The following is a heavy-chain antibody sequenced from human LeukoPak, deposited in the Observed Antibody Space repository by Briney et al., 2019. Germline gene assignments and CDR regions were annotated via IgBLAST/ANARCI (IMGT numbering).Heavy chain of an antibody. CDR3: ARLSADYYDSSGLLYYFDY. J-gene: IGHJ4*02. D-gene: IGHD3-22*01. Sequence: ASVKVSCKASGYTFTSYGISWVRQAPGQGLEWMGWISAYNGSTNYAQKLQGRVTMTTDTSTSTAYMELRSLRSDDTAVYYCARLSADYYDSSGLLYYFDYWGQGTLVTVSS. CDR2: ISAYNGST. V-gene: IGHV1-18*01. CDR1: GYTFTSYG.